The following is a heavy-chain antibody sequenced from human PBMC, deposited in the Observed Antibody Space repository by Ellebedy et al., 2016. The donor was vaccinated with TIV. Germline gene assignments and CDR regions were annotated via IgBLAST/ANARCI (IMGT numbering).Heavy chain of an antibody. D-gene: IGHD2-2*01. CDR2: ISGGGDRA. V-gene: IGHV3-23*01. CDR1: GFTFSSYA. J-gene: IGHJ4*02. Sequence: GESLKISCAASGFTFSSYAMTWVRQASGKGLEWVSVISGGGDRAYYADSVKGRFTISRDNSKDTLYLQMNSLRGDDTAVYYCAKEEWFLFGVYCTTTRCYSDYWGQGTLLTVSS. CDR3: AKEEWFLFGVYCTTTRCYSDY.